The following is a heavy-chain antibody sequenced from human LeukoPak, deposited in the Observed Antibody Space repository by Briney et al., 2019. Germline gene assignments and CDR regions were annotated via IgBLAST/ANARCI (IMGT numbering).Heavy chain of an antibody. CDR1: GNYW. V-gene: IGHV3-74*01. CDR3: VSFYETY. D-gene: IGHD2/OR15-2a*01. CDR2: INSDGSWA. Sequence: GSLRLSCAASGNYWMHWVRQVPGKGLVWVSHINSDGSWASYADSVKGRFTISKDNAKNTVYLQMNSLRAEDTAVYYCVSFYETYWGRGTLVTVSS. J-gene: IGHJ4*02.